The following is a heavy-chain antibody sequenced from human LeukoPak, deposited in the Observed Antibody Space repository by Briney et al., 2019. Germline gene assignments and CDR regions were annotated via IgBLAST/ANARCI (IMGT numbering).Heavy chain of an antibody. J-gene: IGHJ4*02. CDR1: GFTFSSYA. Sequence: GGSLRLSCAASGFTFSSYAMSWVRQAPGKGLEWVSAISGSGGSTYYADSVKGRFTISRDNSKNTLYLQMNSLRAEDTAVYYCAKDTDSSEELWSFDYWGQGTLVTVSS. CDR3: AKDTDSSEELWSFDY. CDR2: ISGSGGST. D-gene: IGHD6-25*01. V-gene: IGHV3-23*01.